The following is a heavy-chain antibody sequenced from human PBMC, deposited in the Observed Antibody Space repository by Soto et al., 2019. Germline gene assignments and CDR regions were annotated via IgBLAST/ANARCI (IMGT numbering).Heavy chain of an antibody. D-gene: IGHD6-13*01. J-gene: IGHJ4*02. CDR3: ARGKYSSSWYELDY. V-gene: IGHV3-23*01. CDR1: GFTFNIHA. Sequence: PGGSLRLSCSASGFTFNIHAMNWVRQAPGRGLEWVSTIGGVETYYVESVKGRFTVSRDDSKNMVYLQMNSLRAEDTAVYYCARGKYSSSWYELDYWGQGTLVTVSS. CDR2: IGGVET.